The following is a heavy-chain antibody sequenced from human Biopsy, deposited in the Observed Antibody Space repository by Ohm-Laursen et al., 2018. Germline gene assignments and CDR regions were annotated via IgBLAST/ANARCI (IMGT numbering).Heavy chain of an antibody. CDR3: AKDRWERNLHYGRGVDL. J-gene: IGHJ6*02. Sequence: SLRLSCAASGFTFSNYGIHWVRQAPGKGLEWVALISHGGNDDYYADSVEGRFTVSRDNSKNTVVLQMNSLRPEDTALYYCAKDRWERNLHYGRGVDLWGQGTTVTVSS. CDR2: ISHGGNDD. CDR1: GFTFSNYG. V-gene: IGHV3-30*18. D-gene: IGHD4-17*01.